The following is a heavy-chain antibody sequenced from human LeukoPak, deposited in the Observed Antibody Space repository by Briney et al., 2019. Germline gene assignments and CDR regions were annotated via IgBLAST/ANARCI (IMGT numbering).Heavy chain of an antibody. CDR3: ARIVVVAATLWFDP. J-gene: IGHJ5*02. CDR2: TYHSGST. V-gene: IGHV4-30-2*01. CDR1: GGSISSGGYS. Sequence: SETLSLTCAVSGGSISSGGYSWSWIRQPPGKGLEWIGYTYHSGSTYYNPSLKSRVTISVDRSKNQFSLKLSSVTAADTAVYYCARIVVVAATLWFDPWGQGTLVTVSS. D-gene: IGHD2-15*01.